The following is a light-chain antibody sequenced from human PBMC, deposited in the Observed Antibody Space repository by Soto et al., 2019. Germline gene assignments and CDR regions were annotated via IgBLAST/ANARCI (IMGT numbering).Light chain of an antibody. CDR1: QGISNW. Sequence: DIQMTQSPSSVSASVGDRVSITCRASQGISNWLAWYQQKPGSAPKLLSYTGSSLQSGVPSRFSGTGSGTDFTLTISSLQPEDVATYYCQQANSFPLTFGGGTKVEIK. CDR3: QQANSFPLT. CDR2: TGS. V-gene: IGKV1-12*01. J-gene: IGKJ4*01.